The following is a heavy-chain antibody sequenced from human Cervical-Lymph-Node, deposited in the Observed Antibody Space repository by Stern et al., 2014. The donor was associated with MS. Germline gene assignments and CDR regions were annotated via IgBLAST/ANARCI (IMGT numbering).Heavy chain of an antibody. CDR2: IFPGGSDI. CDR3: ARQRYFDY. V-gene: IGHV5-51*01. CDR1: GYTFTSYW. Sequence: EVQLVESGPEVKRPGESLKISCQASGYTFTSYWIGWVRQRPGQGLVWIAIIFPGGSDIRRTPSSQGQVTIPADKSSSPAYLQWNNLKASDTAIYYCARQRYFDYWGQGTLVTVSS. J-gene: IGHJ4*02.